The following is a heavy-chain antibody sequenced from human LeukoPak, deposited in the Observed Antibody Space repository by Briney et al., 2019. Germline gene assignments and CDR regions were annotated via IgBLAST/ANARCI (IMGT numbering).Heavy chain of an antibody. CDR3: ARDSASDY. CDR2: ISPDTGGT. V-gene: IGHV1-2*02. Sequence: ASVKVSCKVSGYTFTDYYIRWVRQAPGQGLEWMGWISPDTGGTNYAQKFQGRVTMTRDTSINAAYMELSSLRYDDTAVYYCARDSASDYWGQGSLVTVSS. J-gene: IGHJ4*02. CDR1: GYTFTDYY.